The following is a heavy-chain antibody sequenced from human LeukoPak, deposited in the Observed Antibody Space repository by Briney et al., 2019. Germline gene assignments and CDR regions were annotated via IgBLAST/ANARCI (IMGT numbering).Heavy chain of an antibody. V-gene: IGHV3-21*01. Sequence: SGGSLRLSCAASGFTFRNAWMNWVRQAPGKGLEWVSALSGGGDTTYYADSVKGRFTISRDNAKNSLYLQMNSLRAEDTAVYYCARDRVGVCAYDSLFDYWGQGTLVTVSS. CDR3: ARDRVGVCAYDSLFDY. D-gene: IGHD5-12*01. CDR2: LSGGGDTT. CDR1: GFTFRNAW. J-gene: IGHJ4*02.